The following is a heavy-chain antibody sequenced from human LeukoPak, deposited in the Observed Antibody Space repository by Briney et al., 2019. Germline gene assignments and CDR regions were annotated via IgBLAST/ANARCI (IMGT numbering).Heavy chain of an antibody. V-gene: IGHV4-31*03. CDR3: ARQNIATRLLSFDF. D-gene: IGHD6-6*01. CDR2: IYYNGGP. J-gene: IGHJ3*01. Sequence: SETLSLTCTVSGGSMSSTTYYWSWIRQHPEKGLEWIGYIYYNGGPYYTPSLKGRLIISVDASKNQFYMHLSSVTAADTAMYYCARQNIATRLLSFDFWGQGTMVTVSS. CDR1: GGSMSSTTYY.